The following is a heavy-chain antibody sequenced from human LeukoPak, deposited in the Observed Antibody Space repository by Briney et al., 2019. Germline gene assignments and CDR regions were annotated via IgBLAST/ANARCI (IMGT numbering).Heavy chain of an antibody. J-gene: IGHJ4*02. CDR1: GGTFSSYA. D-gene: IGHD6-13*01. CDR2: IIPIFGTA. CDR3: ARVDSSWPTCDY. Sequence: ASVKVSCKASGGTFSSYAISWVRQAPGQGLEWMGGIIPIFGTANYAQKFQGRVTITADESTSTAYMELSSLRSEDTAVYYCARVDSSWPTCDYWGQGTLVTVSP. V-gene: IGHV1-69*13.